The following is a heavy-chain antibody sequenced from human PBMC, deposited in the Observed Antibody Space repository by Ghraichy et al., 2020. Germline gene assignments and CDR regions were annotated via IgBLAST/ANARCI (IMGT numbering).Heavy chain of an antibody. J-gene: IGHJ4*02. V-gene: IGHV6-1*01. CDR3: ARGRHSGLDS. CDR2: TFYTSNWNN. D-gene: IGHD1-26*01. CDR1: GDSGFRNDVA. Sequence: SQTLSLTCAISGDSGFRNDVAWNWISPSPSRGLEWLGRTFYTSNWNNDYVLFVESRMTINLDTSKNQFFLQLNSVTPEDTAIDYCARGRHSGLDSWGQGTLVTVSS.